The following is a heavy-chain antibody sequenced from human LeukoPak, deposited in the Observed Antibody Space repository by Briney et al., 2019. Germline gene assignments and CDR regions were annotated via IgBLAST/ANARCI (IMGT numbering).Heavy chain of an antibody. D-gene: IGHD4-23*01. V-gene: IGHV3-23*01. J-gene: IGHJ5*02. Sequence: AGGSLRLSCAASGFTFSTYAMTWVRQAPGKGLEWVSSISGSGGNTYYADSVKGRFTISRDNSKNTLHLQMNSLRAEGTAVYYCAGGNFGYWFDPWGQGTLVTVSS. CDR3: AGGNFGYWFDP. CDR1: GFTFSTYA. CDR2: ISGSGGNT.